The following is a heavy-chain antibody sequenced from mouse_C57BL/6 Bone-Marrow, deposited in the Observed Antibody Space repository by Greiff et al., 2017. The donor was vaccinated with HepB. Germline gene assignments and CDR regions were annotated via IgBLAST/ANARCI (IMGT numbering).Heavy chain of an antibody. V-gene: IGHV1-69*01. CDR1: GYTFTSYW. CDR3: ARAGWITTLPFAY. CDR2: IDPSDSYT. J-gene: IGHJ3*01. Sequence: QVQLQQPGAELVMPGASVKLSCKASGYTFTSYWMHWVKQRPGQGLEWIGEIDPSDSYTNYNQKFKGKSTLTVDKSSSTAYMQLSSLTSEDSAVYYCARAGWITTLPFAYWGQGTLVTVSA. D-gene: IGHD1-1*01.